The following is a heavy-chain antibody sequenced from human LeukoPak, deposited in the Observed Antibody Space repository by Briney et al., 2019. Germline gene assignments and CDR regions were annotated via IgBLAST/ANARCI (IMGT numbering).Heavy chain of an antibody. CDR2: IYSGGST. Sequence: PGGSLRLSCAASGFTVSSNYMSWVRQAPGKGLEWVSVIYSGGSTYYADSVKGRFTISRDNSKNTLYLQMNSLRAEDTAVYYCARGREKYYDILTGYASYFDYWGQGTLVTVSS. D-gene: IGHD3-9*01. CDR3: ARGREKYYDILTGYASYFDY. CDR1: GFTVSSNY. V-gene: IGHV3-66*01. J-gene: IGHJ4*02.